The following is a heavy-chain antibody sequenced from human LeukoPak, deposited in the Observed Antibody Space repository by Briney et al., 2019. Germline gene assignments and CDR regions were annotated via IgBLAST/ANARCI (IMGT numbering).Heavy chain of an antibody. CDR1: GFTFSNYG. J-gene: IGHJ4*02. V-gene: IGHV3-23*01. CDR3: ARRGSGFSQNYFDY. CDR2: ISGTGNYT. Sequence: PGGSLRLSCAASGFTFSNYGMSWVRQAPGKGLEWVSAISGTGNYTYYADSVKGRFTISRDNSKNTLYLQMGSLRAEDMAVYYCARRGSGFSQNYFDYWGQGTLVTVSS. D-gene: IGHD3-22*01.